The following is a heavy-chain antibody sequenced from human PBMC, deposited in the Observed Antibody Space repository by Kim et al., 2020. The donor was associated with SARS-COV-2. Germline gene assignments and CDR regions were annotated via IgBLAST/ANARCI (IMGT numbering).Heavy chain of an antibody. V-gene: IGHV3-30*18. CDR3: AKELLLWFGYPLSGMDV. CDR1: RLTFSSYG. CDR2: ISYDGSKK. J-gene: IGHJ6*02. Sequence: GGSLRLSCSASRLTFSSYGIHWVRQAPGKGLEWVAFISYDGSKKYYADSVKGRFTISRDNSNNTVFLQMNSLRAEDTAIYNCAKELLLWFGYPLSGMDVWGQGTAVTVSS. D-gene: IGHD3-10*01.